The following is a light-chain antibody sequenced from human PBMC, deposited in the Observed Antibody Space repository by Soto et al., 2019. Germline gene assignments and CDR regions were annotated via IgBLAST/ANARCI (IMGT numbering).Light chain of an antibody. J-gene: IGKJ4*01. CDR1: QSVSTNY. CDR2: DAY. CDR3: QQYGSSPS. V-gene: IGKV3D-20*01. Sequence: EIVLTQSPATLSLSPGERATLYCGASQSVSTNYLAWYQQKPGLAPRLLIYDAYIRATGISDRFSGSGSVTDFILTISRLEPEDVTVYYCQQYGSSPSFGGGTKVEIK.